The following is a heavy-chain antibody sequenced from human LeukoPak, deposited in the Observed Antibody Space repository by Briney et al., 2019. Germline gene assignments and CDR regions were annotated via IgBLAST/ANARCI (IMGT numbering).Heavy chain of an antibody. J-gene: IGHJ5*02. Sequence: SQTLSLTCTVSGGSISSGSYYWSWIRQPAGKGLEWIGRIYTSGSTKYNPSLKSRVTISVDTSKNQFSLKLTSVTAADTAVYYCARVDGSCSGGSCPSGNWFDPWGQGTLVTVSS. D-gene: IGHD2-15*01. CDR3: ARVDGSCSGGSCPSGNWFDP. CDR1: GGSISSGSYY. CDR2: IYTSGST. V-gene: IGHV4-61*02.